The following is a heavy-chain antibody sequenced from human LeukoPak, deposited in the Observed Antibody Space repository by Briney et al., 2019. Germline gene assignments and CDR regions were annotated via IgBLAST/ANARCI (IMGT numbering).Heavy chain of an antibody. V-gene: IGHV1-2*06. CDR2: INPNSGGT. Sequence: ASVRVSCKASGDTFTGYYMHWGRQAPGQGGEGMGRINPNSGGTNYAQQFQGRLTMTRDTSISTAYMQLSRLRSDDTAVYYCARHVAARPYNYWGQGTLVTVSS. J-gene: IGHJ4*02. CDR1: GDTFTGYY. D-gene: IGHD6-6*01. CDR3: ARHVAARPYNY.